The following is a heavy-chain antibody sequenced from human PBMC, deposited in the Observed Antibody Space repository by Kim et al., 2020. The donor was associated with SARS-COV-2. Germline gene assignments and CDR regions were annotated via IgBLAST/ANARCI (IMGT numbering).Heavy chain of an antibody. V-gene: IGHV1-18*01. D-gene: IGHD3-3*01. CDR1: GYTFTSYG. J-gene: IGHJ6*02. CDR3: AREATWRGVYYYGMDV. Sequence: ASVKVSCKASGYTFTSYGISWVRQAPGQGLEWMGWISAYNGNTNYAQKLQGRVTMTTDTSTSTAYMELRSLRSDDTAVYYCAREATWRGVYYYGMDVWGQGTTVTVSS. CDR2: ISAYNGNT.